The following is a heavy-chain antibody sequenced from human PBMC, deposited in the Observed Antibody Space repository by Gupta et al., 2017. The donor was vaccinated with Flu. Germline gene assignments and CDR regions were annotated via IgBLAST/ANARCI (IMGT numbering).Heavy chain of an antibody. V-gene: IGHV2-26*01. CDR1: GFSLSNARMG. J-gene: IGHJ6*02. D-gene: IGHD6-13*01. CDR2: IFANDEK. Sequence: QVTLKESGPVLVKPTETLTLTCTVSGFSLSNARMGVSWIRQPPGKALEWLAHIFANDEKSYSTSLKSRLTISKDTSKSQVVLTMTNMDPVDTATYYCARFIAAADWVRDYYDGMDVWGQGTTVTVSS. CDR3: ARFIAAADWVRDYYDGMDV.